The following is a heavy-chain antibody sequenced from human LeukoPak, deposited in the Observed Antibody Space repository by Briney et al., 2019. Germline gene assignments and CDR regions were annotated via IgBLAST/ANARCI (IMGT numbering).Heavy chain of an antibody. J-gene: IGHJ5*02. V-gene: IGHV3-74*01. CDR2: IHADGSGT. Sequence: GGFLRLSCAGSGFTFSRHWMHWVRQAPGKGLVWVSGIHADGSGTDYADFVKGRFTISRDNAKNMLYLDMNSLRADDTAVYYCARDRPNNWFDPWGQGTPVTVSS. CDR3: ARDRPNNWFDP. CDR1: GFTFSRHW.